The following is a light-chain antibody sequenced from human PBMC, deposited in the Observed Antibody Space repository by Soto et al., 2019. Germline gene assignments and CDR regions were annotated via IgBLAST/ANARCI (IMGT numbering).Light chain of an antibody. Sequence: EIVLTQSPPTLSLSPGERATLSCRANQSVSDSLAWYQQKSGQAPRLLIYDASNRATGIPARFTGSGSGTDFTLTISSLEPEDFAIYYCQQRSKWPLTFGQGTKVEIK. CDR2: DAS. V-gene: IGKV3-11*01. CDR3: QQRSKWPLT. CDR1: QSVSDS. J-gene: IGKJ1*01.